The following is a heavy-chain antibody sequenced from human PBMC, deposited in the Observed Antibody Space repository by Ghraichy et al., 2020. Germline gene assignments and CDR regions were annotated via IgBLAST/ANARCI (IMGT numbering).Heavy chain of an antibody. CDR2: MNQDGSEK. CDR1: GFTYNKYL. D-gene: IGHD3/OR15-3a*01. CDR3: AKADWGSVDY. Sequence: GGSLRLSCAASGFTYNKYLMSWVRQAPGKGLEWVANMNQDGSEKYYVDSVKGRFTISRDNAKNSLYLQMNSLRAEDTAVYYCAKADWGSVDYWGQGTLVTVSS. V-gene: IGHV3-7*03. J-gene: IGHJ4*02.